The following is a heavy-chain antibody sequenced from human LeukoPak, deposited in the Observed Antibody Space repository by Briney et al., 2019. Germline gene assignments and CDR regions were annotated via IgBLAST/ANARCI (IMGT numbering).Heavy chain of an antibody. CDR1: GGSISSYC. CDR3: AREVLLAAAGRWFDP. Sequence: SETLSLTCTVSGGSISSYCWSWIRQPAGKGLEWIGRIYTSGSTNYNPSLKSRVTMSVDTSKNQFSLKLSSVTAADTAVYYCAREVLLAAAGRWFDPWGQGTLVTVSS. V-gene: IGHV4-4*07. J-gene: IGHJ5*02. D-gene: IGHD6-13*01. CDR2: IYTSGST.